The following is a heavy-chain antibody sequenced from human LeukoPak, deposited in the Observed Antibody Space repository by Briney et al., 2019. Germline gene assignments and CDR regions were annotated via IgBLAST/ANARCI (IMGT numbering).Heavy chain of an antibody. V-gene: IGHV3-74*01. J-gene: IGHJ4*02. D-gene: IGHD3-10*01. CDR3: ARERYYGSGKIDY. CDR1: GFIFSNYW. CDR2: INEEGSDT. Sequence: PGGSLRLSCAASGFIFSNYWMHWVRQAPGKGLEWVSGINEEGSDTKYADSVRGQFTISRDNAKNSLYLQMNSLRAEDTAVYYCARERYYGSGKIDYWGQGTLVTVSS.